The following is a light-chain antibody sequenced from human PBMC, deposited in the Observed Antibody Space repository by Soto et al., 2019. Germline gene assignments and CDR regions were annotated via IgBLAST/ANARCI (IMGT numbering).Light chain of an antibody. J-gene: IGLJ2*01. CDR2: EVS. CDR1: SSDVGGYNY. Sequence: QSALTQPPSASGSPGQSVTISCTGTSSDVGGYNYVSWYQQHPGKAPKLMIYEVSKRPSGVPDRFSGSKSGNTASLTVSGLQAEDEADSYCSSYAGSNNVLFGGGTKLTVL. V-gene: IGLV2-8*01. CDR3: SSYAGSNNVL.